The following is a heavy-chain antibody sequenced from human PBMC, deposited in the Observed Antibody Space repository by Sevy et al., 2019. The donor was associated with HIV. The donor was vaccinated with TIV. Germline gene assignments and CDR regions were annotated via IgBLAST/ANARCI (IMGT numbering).Heavy chain of an antibody. CDR3: VRALFKADSL. J-gene: IGHJ4*02. CDR2: INEDGSTK. CDR1: GSNIRVYW. Sequence: GGSLRLSCAASGSNIRVYWMLWVRQAPGKGLEWVANINEDGSTKYYLESVKGRFTISRDNAENSVFLQMNSLRVEDTAVYYCVRALFKADSLWGQGTLVTVSS. V-gene: IGHV3-7*01. D-gene: IGHD2-21*01.